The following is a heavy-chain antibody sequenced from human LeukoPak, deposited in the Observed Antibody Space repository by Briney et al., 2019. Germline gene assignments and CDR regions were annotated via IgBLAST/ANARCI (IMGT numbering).Heavy chain of an antibody. CDR1: GFSLSTSGMC. CDR2: IDWDDDK. CDR3: ARTTATMITHYYYYMDV. J-gene: IGHJ6*03. V-gene: IGHV2-70*11. D-gene: IGHD3-16*01. Sequence: SGPTLVNPTQTLTLTCTFSGFSLSTSGMCVSWIRQPPGKALEWLARIDWDDDKYYSTSLKTRPTISKDTSKNQVVLTMTNMDPVDTATYYCARTTATMITHYYYYMDVWGKGTTVTVSS.